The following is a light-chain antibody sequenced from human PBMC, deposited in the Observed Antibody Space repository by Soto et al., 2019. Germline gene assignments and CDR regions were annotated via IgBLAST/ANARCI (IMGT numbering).Light chain of an antibody. CDR1: QTVSIH. V-gene: IGKV3-15*01. Sequence: EIVMTQSPATLSLSPGEGATLSCRASQTVSIHLAWYQQKPGRAPRLLIYAASTRASGVPARFTGSASGTEVSLIINSLQAEDFVVYYCQHYNSWPPTFGGGTRVDIK. CDR2: AAS. CDR3: QHYNSWPPT. J-gene: IGKJ4*01.